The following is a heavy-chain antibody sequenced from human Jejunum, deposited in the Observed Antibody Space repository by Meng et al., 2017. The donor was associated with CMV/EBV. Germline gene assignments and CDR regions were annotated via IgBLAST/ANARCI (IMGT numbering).Heavy chain of an antibody. J-gene: IGHJ4*02. CDR2: INPSRGIT. D-gene: IGHD2-15*01. V-gene: IGHV1-46*01. CDR3: ARDLCSGGSCYTGFDY. CDR1: GYKFTDYY. Sequence: QVQLVQSGAEVKKPGASVTVSCKASGYKFTDYYLHWVRQAPGQGLEWMGIINPSRGITNFAQKFRDRLTMTRDTSTTTVYMELSSLTSDDTAVYYCARDLCSGGSCYTGFDYWGQGTLVTVSS.